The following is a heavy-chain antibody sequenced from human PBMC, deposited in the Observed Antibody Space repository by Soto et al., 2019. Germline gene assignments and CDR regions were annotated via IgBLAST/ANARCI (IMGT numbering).Heavy chain of an antibody. J-gene: IGHJ4*02. CDR2: INAGNGNT. CDR3: ARAVAVPADFDY. CDR1: GYTFTGYA. V-gene: IGHV1-3*05. Sequence: QVQLVQSGAVDKKPGASVKVSCKASGYTFTGYAMHWVRQAPGQRLEWMGWINAGNGNTKYSQKFQGRVTITRDTSASTAYMELSSLRSEDTAVYYCARAVAVPADFDYWGQGTLVTVSS. D-gene: IGHD2-2*01.